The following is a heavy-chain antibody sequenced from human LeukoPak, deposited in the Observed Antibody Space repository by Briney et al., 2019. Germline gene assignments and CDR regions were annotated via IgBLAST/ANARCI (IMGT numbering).Heavy chain of an antibody. CDR2: INPSGGST. CDR1: GYTFTSCY. D-gene: IGHD1-26*01. V-gene: IGHV1-46*01. Sequence: ASVKVSCKASGYTFTSCYMHWVRQAPGQGLEWMGIINPSGGSTSYAQKFQGRVTMTRDTSTSTVYMELSSLRSEDTAVYYCARVLVRGSYYHPYFDYWGQGTLVTVSS. J-gene: IGHJ4*02. CDR3: ARVLVRGSYYHPYFDY.